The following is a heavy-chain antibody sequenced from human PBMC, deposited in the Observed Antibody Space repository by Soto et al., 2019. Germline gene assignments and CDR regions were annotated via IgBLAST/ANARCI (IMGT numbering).Heavy chain of an antibody. CDR3: ARDILYSLDY. CDR1: GGSISRGGYY. CDR2: IYYSGSA. Sequence: NLYLTCTVSGGSISRGGYYWGWIRQPPGKGLEWIGYIYYSGSAYYNPSLKSRVTISVDTSKNQFSLKLSSVTAADTAVYYCARDILYSLDYWGQGILVTVS. V-gene: IGHV4-30-4*01. D-gene: IGHD3-9*01. J-gene: IGHJ4*02.